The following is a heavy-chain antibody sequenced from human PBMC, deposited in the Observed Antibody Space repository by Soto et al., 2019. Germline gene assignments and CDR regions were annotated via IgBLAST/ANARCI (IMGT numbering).Heavy chain of an antibody. Sequence: PRASVKVSCKASGYTFTGYYMHWVRQAPGQGLEWMGWINPNSGGTNYAQKFQGWVTMTRDTSISTAYMELSSLRSEDTAVYYCARDWVRLRSTYYYYYGMDVWGQGTTVTVSS. D-gene: IGHD5-12*01. CDR3: ARDWVRLRSTYYYYYGMDV. CDR1: GYTFTGYY. V-gene: IGHV1-2*04. J-gene: IGHJ6*02. CDR2: INPNSGGT.